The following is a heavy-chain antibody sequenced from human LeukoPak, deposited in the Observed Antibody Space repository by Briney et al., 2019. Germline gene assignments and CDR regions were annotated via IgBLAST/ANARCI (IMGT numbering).Heavy chain of an antibody. CDR2: IYHSGSV. CDR3: AATTVVTPRHYFDY. CDR1: GDSSSHSY. V-gene: IGHV4-59*12. D-gene: IGHD4-23*01. Sequence: PSETLSLTCTVSGDSSSHSYWSWIRQTPGKGLEWIGYIYHSGSVNYNPSLRSRVTISVDTSKNQFSLKLSSVTAADTAVYYCAATTVVTPRHYFDYWGQGTLVTVSS. J-gene: IGHJ4*02.